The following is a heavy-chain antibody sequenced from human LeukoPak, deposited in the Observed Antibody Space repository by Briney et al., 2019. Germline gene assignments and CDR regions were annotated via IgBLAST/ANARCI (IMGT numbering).Heavy chain of an antibody. J-gene: IGHJ3*02. Sequence: PGGSLRLSCAASGFTFSSYGMHWVRQAPGKGLEWVAVIWYDGSNKYYADSVKGRFTISRDNSKNTLYLQMNSLRAEDTAVYYCARDRGSSKAFDIWGQGTMVTVSS. D-gene: IGHD6-6*01. CDR3: ARDRGSSKAFDI. CDR1: GFTFSSYG. CDR2: IWYDGSNK. V-gene: IGHV3-33*01.